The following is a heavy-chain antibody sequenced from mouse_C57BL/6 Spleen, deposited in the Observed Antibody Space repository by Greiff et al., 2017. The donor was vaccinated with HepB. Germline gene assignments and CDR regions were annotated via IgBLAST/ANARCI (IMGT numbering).Heavy chain of an antibody. CDR1: GYAFSSSW. D-gene: IGHD1-1*01. CDR2: IYPGDGDT. V-gene: IGHV1-82*01. J-gene: IGHJ3*01. CDR3: ARRAYYYGSSYGGFAY. Sequence: QVQLKQSGPELVKPGASVKISCKASGYAFSSSWMNWVKQRPGKGLEWIGRIYPGDGDTNYNGKFKGKATLTADKSSSTAYMQLSSLTSEDSAVYFCARRAYYYGSSYGGFAYWGQGTLVTVSA.